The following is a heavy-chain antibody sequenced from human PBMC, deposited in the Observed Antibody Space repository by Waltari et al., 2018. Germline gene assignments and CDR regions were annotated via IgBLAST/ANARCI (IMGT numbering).Heavy chain of an antibody. CDR1: GFTFSKGW. J-gene: IGHJ4*02. CDR2: IETKADGGAT. V-gene: IGHV3-15*04. Sequence: EVQLVESGGGLVKPGGSLRLSCAASGFTFSKGWMSWVRQAPGKGLEWVGRIETKADGGATNYAAPVKGRFTISRDDSKNTLYLQLSRLTSEDTAVYYWATSNHDGSGISFDYWGQGTLVTVSS. CDR3: ATSNHDGSGISFDY. D-gene: IGHD3-10*01.